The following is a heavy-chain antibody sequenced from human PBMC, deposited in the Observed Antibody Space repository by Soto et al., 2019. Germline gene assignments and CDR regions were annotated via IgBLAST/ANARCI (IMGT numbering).Heavy chain of an antibody. V-gene: IGHV3-48*03. D-gene: IGHD3-10*01. Sequence: GGSLRLSCAASVFTFSRFELHWVRQAPGKGLEWISYISSSGSTAYYASSVEGRFTISRDNANNSVYLQMDSLRAEDTALYYCTRAAWFPYLSFYWGQGALVTVSS. CDR2: ISSSGSTA. CDR3: TRAAWFPYLSFY. J-gene: IGHJ4*02. CDR1: VFTFSRFE.